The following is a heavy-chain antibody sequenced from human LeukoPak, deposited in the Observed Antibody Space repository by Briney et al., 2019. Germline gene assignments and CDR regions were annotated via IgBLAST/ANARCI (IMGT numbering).Heavy chain of an antibody. Sequence: ASVKVSCKASGYTLTDYYMQWVRQAPGQGLEWMGWINPNNGGTNYAQNFQGRVTMTRDTSISIVYMELSRLRSDDTAVYYCARGDSGITVTGHNNLKQSNWFDPWGQGTLVTVSS. V-gene: IGHV1-2*02. CDR1: GYTLTDYY. CDR2: INPNNGGT. J-gene: IGHJ5*02. D-gene: IGHD6-19*01. CDR3: ARGDSGITVTGHNNLKQSNWFDP.